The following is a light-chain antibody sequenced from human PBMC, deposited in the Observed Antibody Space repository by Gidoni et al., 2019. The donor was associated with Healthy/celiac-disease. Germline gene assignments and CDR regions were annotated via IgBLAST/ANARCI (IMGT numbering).Light chain of an antibody. CDR1: QSVSSY. CDR2: DAS. J-gene: IGKJ3*01. V-gene: IGKV3-11*01. Sequence: EIVLTQSPATRSLSPGERATLSCRASQSVSSYLAWYQQKPGQAPRLLIYDASNRATGIPARFSGSGSGTDFTLTISSLEPEDFAVYYCQQRSNGFTFGPXTKVDIK. CDR3: QQRSNGFT.